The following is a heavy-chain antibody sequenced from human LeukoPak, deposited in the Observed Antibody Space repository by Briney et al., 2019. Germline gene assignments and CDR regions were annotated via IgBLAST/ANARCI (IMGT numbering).Heavy chain of an antibody. CDR2: ISPNTGDT. Sequence: ASVKVSYKAYHYSFISYGLLWVRQAPGQGPEWMGWISPNTGDTNYAQNLQGRVTMTTDTSTSTLYMELRSLTSDDTAVYYCARVQSGSNAFDLWGQGTMVTVSS. CDR3: ARVQSGSNAFDL. D-gene: IGHD6-25*01. CDR1: HYSFISYG. J-gene: IGHJ3*01. V-gene: IGHV1-18*01.